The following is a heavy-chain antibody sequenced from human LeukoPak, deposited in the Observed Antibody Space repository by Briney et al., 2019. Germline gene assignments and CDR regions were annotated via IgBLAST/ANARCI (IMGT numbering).Heavy chain of an antibody. Sequence: SSETLSLTCTASGGSISGYYWNWIRQSPGKGLEWIGYVHYNGDTIYNPSLRSRVTISADTSKNQFPLNLRSVTAADTALYYCVRSRQMATLDSWGHGTLIIVSS. CDR3: VRSRQMATLDS. CDR2: VHYNGDT. V-gene: IGHV4-59*08. D-gene: IGHD5-24*01. CDR1: GGSISGYY. J-gene: IGHJ5*01.